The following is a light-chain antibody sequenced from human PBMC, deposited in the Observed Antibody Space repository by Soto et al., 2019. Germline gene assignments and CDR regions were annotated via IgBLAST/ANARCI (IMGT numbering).Light chain of an antibody. CDR3: MQARQTPLT. J-gene: IGKJ4*01. CDR1: QSLLHSNGYNY. Sequence: DIVMTQSPLSLPVTPGEPASISCRSSQSLLHSNGYNYLDWYLQKPGQSPQLLIYLGSNRASGVPDRFSGSGSGTDFTLKISRVEAEDVGVYYCMQARQTPLTFGLGTKVEIK. CDR2: LGS. V-gene: IGKV2-28*01.